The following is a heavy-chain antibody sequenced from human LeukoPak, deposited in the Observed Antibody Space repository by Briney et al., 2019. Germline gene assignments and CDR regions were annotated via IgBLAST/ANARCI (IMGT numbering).Heavy chain of an antibody. D-gene: IGHD6-19*01. Sequence: GGSLRLSCAASGFTFASYDMHWVRQAPGKGLEWVALIWYDGSNRYYVDSVRGRFTISRDNSKNTLYLQMTSLRAEDTAIYYCAKERSGGWPFDYWGQGTLVTVSS. CDR3: AKERSGGWPFDY. CDR1: GFTFASYD. CDR2: IWYDGSNR. V-gene: IGHV3-33*06. J-gene: IGHJ4*02.